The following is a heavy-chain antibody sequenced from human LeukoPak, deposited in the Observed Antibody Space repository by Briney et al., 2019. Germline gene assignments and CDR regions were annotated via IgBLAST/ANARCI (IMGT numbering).Heavy chain of an antibody. D-gene: IGHD6-13*01. CDR1: GGSISSGGYY. V-gene: IGHV4-31*03. Sequence: SETLSLTCTVSGGSISSGGYYWSWIRQHPGKGLEWIGNIYYSGSTYYNPSLKSRVTISVDTSKNQFSLKLSSVTAADTAVYYCARGVTYSRDFDYWGQGILVTVSS. CDR2: IYYSGST. J-gene: IGHJ4*02. CDR3: ARGVTYSRDFDY.